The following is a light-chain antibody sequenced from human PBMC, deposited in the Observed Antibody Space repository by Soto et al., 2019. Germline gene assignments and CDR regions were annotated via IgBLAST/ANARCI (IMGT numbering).Light chain of an antibody. V-gene: IGLV2-14*01. Sequence: QSALTQPASVSGSPGQSITISCTGTSSDVGGYNYVSWYQQHPGKAPKLMIYEVNNRPSGVSDRFSGSNSGNTASLTISGLQAEDEADYSCSSYTTSSTLVFGGGTKLTVL. CDR2: EVN. CDR1: SSDVGGYNY. J-gene: IGLJ3*02. CDR3: SSYTTSSTLV.